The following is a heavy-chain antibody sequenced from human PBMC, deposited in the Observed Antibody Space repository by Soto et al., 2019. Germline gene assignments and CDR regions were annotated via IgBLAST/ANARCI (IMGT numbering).Heavy chain of an antibody. D-gene: IGHD3-10*01. J-gene: IGHJ6*02. CDR1: GGSITSHY. Sequence: QVQLQESGPGLVKPSETLSLTCSVSGGSITSHYCSWFRQPPGKGLEWIGYIHHSGSTSYNPSLTSRVTMPVDTPKTHFSPQVNSVTAAATALYYCARPGFGQFHGLVDVWGPGTTVTVSS. CDR3: ARPGFGQFHGLVDV. V-gene: IGHV4-59*08. CDR2: IHHSGST.